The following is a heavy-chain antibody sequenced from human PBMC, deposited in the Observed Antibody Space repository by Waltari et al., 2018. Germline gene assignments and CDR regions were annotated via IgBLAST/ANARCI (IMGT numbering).Heavy chain of an antibody. D-gene: IGHD3-9*01. V-gene: IGHV3-53*01. J-gene: IGHJ6*03. CDR3: ARGPHQLIHDNYYYYMDV. CDR1: GFTAGTSY. Sequence: EVQLVESGGGLIRPGGSLSLSCEVSGFTAGTSYIRWVRQSPEKGLQWLSIIYAGGATYYADSVQGRFTISRDNSNNVVHLQMDSLRPEDSAVYYCARGPHQLIHDNYYYYMDVWGKGTSVTVSS. CDR2: IYAGGAT.